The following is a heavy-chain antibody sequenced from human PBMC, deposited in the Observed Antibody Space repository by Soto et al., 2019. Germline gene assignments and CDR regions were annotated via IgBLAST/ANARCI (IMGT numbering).Heavy chain of an antibody. J-gene: IGHJ4*02. Sequence: GGSLRLSCAASGFTFGSYSMNWVRQAPGKGLEWVSSISSSSSYIYYADSVKGRFTISRDNAKNSLYLQMNSLRAEGTAVYYCARAKDRKYYFDYWGQGTLVTVSS. CDR1: GFTFGSYS. V-gene: IGHV3-21*01. CDR2: ISSSSSYI. CDR3: ARAKDRKYYFDY.